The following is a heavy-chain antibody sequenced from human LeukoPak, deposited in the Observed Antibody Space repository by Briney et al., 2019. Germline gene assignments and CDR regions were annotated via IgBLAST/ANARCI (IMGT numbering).Heavy chain of an antibody. J-gene: IGHJ4*02. D-gene: IGHD6-13*01. CDR3: ARGWSSSWSY. Sequence: SETLSLTCGVYGGSFSGYYWSWIRQPPGKGLEWIGEINHSGSTNYNPSLKSRVTISVDTSKNQFSLKLSSVTAADTAVYYCARGWSSSWSYWGQGTLVTVSS. CDR2: INHSGST. V-gene: IGHV4-34*01. CDR1: GGSFSGYY.